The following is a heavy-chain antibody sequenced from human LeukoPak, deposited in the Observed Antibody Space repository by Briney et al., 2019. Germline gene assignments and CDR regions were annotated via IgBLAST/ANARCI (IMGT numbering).Heavy chain of an antibody. V-gene: IGHV4-31*03. CDR3: ARDPLGWFDP. CDR2: IYYSGST. Sequence: SETLSLTCTVSGGPISSGGYYWSWIRQHPGKGLEWIGYIYYSGSTYYNPSLKSRVTISVDTSKNQFSLKLSSVTAADTAVYYCARDPLGWFDPWGQGTLVTVSS. J-gene: IGHJ5*02. CDR1: GGPISSGGYY.